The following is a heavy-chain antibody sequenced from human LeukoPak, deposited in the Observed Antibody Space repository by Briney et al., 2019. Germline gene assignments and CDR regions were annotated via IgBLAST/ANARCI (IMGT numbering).Heavy chain of an antibody. J-gene: IGHJ6*02. CDR3: ARYPYYDFWSGPRMDV. D-gene: IGHD3-3*01. CDR2: IKQDGSEK. Sequence: GGSLRLSCAASGFTFSSYWMSWVRQAPGKGLEWEANIKQDGSEKYYVDSVKGRFTISRDNAKNSLYLQMNSLRAEDTAVYYCARYPYYDFWSGPRMDVWGQGTTVTVSS. V-gene: IGHV3-7*01. CDR1: GFTFSSYW.